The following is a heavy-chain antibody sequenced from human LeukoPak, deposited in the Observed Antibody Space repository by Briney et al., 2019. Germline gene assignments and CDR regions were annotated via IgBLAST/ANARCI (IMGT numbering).Heavy chain of an antibody. CDR3: AKGDGGYYGGNPGIFDY. CDR2: ISSSSSYI. Sequence: GGSLRLSCAASGFTFSSYSMNWVRQAPGKGLEWVSSISSSSSYIYYADSVKGRFTISRDNSKNTLYLQMNSLRAEDTAVYYCAKGDGGYYGGNPGIFDYWGQGTLVTVSS. CDR1: GFTFSSYS. J-gene: IGHJ4*02. V-gene: IGHV3-21*04. D-gene: IGHD4-23*01.